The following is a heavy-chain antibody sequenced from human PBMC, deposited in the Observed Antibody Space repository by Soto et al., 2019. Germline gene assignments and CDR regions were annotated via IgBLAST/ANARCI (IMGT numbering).Heavy chain of an antibody. Sequence: SETLSLTCTVSGGSISSYYWSWIRQPPGKGLEWIGYIYYSGSTNYNPSLKSRVTISVDTSKNQFSLKLSSVTAADTAVYYCARHENGDPTFDYWGQGTLVTVSS. CDR3: ARHENGDPTFDY. CDR1: GGSISSYY. V-gene: IGHV4-59*08. D-gene: IGHD4-17*01. CDR2: IYYSGST. J-gene: IGHJ4*02.